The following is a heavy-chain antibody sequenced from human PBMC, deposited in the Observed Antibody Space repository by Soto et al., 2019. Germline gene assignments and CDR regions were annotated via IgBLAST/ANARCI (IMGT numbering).Heavy chain of an antibody. CDR2: INPNSGGT. Sequence: QVQLVQSGAEVKKPGASVKVSCKASGYTFTGYYMHWVRQAPGQGLEWMGWINPNSGGTNYAQKFQGWVTMTRDTSISPAYMQLSRLRSDDTAVYYCARDLGSSGYYGMDVWGQGTTVTVSS. D-gene: IGHD6-6*01. CDR3: ARDLGSSGYYGMDV. J-gene: IGHJ6*02. CDR1: GYTFTGYY. V-gene: IGHV1-2*04.